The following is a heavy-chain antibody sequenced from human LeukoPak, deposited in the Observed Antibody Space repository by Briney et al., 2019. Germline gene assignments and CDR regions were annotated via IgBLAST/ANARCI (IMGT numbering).Heavy chain of an antibody. CDR1: GFTFDDYA. CDR2: ISWNSGSI. D-gene: IGHD1-26*01. J-gene: IGHJ4*02. Sequence: GGSLRLSCAASGFTFDDYAMHWVRQAPGKGLEWVSGISWNSGSIGYADSVKGRFTISRDNAKNSLYLQMNSLRAEDTAVYYCAKDQGGATFDYWGQGTLVTVSS. V-gene: IGHV3-9*01. CDR3: AKDQGGATFDY.